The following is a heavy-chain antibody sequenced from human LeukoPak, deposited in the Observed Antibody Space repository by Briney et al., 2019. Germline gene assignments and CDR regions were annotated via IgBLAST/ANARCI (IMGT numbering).Heavy chain of an antibody. CDR3: ARDGLSRDFLTGYYMGAFDI. V-gene: IGHV4-61*02. CDR1: GGSISSGSYY. Sequence: PSETLSLTCTVSGGSISSGSYYWSWIRQPAGKGLEWIGRIYTSGSTNYNPSLKSRVTISVDTSKNQFSLKLSSVTAADTAVYYCARDGLSRDFLTGYYMGAFDIWGPGTTVTVSS. D-gene: IGHD3-9*01. CDR2: IYTSGST. J-gene: IGHJ3*02.